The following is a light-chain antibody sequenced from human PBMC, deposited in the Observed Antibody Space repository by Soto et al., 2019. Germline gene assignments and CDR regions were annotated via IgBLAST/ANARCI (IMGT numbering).Light chain of an antibody. CDR3: QQRSNWPLLS. CDR1: QSVSNY. Sequence: EIVLTQSPSTLSLSPGERATLSCRASQSVSNYLAWYQQKPGQAPRLLIYDASNRSTGIPARFSGSESGTDFTLNIGSLAPEDFAVYYCQQRSNWPLLSFGGGTKVEIK. CDR2: DAS. J-gene: IGKJ4*01. V-gene: IGKV3-11*01.